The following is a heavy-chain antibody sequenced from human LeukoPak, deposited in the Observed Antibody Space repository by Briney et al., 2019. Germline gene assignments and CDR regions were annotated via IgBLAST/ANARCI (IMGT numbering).Heavy chain of an antibody. D-gene: IGHD5-18*01. CDR2: SYYSGST. Sequence: PSETLSLNCTVSGGSISSYYWSWIRQPPGKGLEWIGYSYYSGSTNYNPSRKSRVTISVDTTKNQFSLKLSSVTAADTAVYYCARGGNEDTAAIWGQGTMVTVSS. J-gene: IGHJ3*02. CDR3: ARGGNEDTAAI. CDR1: GGSISSYY. V-gene: IGHV4-59*01.